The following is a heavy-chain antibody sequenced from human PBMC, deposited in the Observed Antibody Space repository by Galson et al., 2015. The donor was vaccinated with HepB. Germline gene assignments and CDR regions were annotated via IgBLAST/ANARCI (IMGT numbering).Heavy chain of an antibody. CDR2: INPSGGST. D-gene: IGHD3-10*01. J-gene: IGHJ4*02. CDR1: GYTFTSYY. V-gene: IGHV1-46*01. Sequence: SCKASGYTFTSYYMHWVRQAPGQGLEWMGIINPSGGSTSYAQKFQGRVTMTRDTSTSTVYMELSSLRSEDTAVYYCARDQSMVRGVTEFWFRYWGQGTLVTVSS. CDR3: ARDQSMVRGVTEFWFRY.